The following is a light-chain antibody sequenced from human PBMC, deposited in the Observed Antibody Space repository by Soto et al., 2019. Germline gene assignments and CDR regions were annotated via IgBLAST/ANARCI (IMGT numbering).Light chain of an antibody. V-gene: IGKV3-20*01. CDR3: HQYGRAPRT. CDR1: QTVSNNY. Sequence: EIVLTQSPGTLSLSPGERATLSCRASQTVSNNYLAWYQQKPGQAPRLLIYAASTRATGIPDRFSGSGSGADFTLTITSLVPEDFAVYYCHQYGRAPRTFGQGTKVEVK. J-gene: IGKJ1*01. CDR2: AAS.